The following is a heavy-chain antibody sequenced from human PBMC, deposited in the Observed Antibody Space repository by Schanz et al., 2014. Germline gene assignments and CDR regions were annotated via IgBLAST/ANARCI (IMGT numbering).Heavy chain of an antibody. D-gene: IGHD1-1*01. CDR1: GFTFSSYG. J-gene: IGHJ4*02. CDR2: IWYDGSNK. V-gene: IGHV3-33*06. CDR3: AKIERNED. Sequence: QVQLVESGGGVVQPGRSLRLSCVASGFTFSSYGMHWVRQAPGKGLEWVAVIWYDGSNKYYADSVKGRFTISRDNSKNTLYLQMNSLRAEDTAVYFCAKIERNEDWGQGTLVTVSS.